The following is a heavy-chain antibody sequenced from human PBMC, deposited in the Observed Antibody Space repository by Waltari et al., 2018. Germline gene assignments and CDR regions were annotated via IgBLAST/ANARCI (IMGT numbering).Heavy chain of an antibody. CDR1: GYRFTSSW. D-gene: IGHD2-8*02. CDR3: ARDDMDCTGGVCSDY. J-gene: IGHJ4*02. CDR2: IYPGDSDT. V-gene: IGHV5-51*03. Sequence: EVQLVQSGTEVKKPGESLKISCKGSGYRFTSSWIGWGGQMPGKGLEWMGIIYPGDSDTRYSPSFQGQVTISADKSISTAYLQWSSLKASDTAMYYCARDDMDCTGGVCSDYWGQGTLVTVSS.